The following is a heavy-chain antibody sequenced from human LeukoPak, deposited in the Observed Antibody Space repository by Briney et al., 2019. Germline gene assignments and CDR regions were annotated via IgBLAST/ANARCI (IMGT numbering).Heavy chain of an antibody. D-gene: IGHD2-2*02. CDR2: IKQDGSEK. Sequence: GGSLRLSCAASGFTFSSYWMGWVRQAPGKGLEWVANIKQDGSEKYYVDSVKGRFTISRDNAKNSLYLQMNSLRAEDTAVYYCARGGIVVVPAARPFDYWGQGTLVTVSS. J-gene: IGHJ4*02. V-gene: IGHV3-7*01. CDR1: GFTFSSYW. CDR3: ARGGIVVVPAARPFDY.